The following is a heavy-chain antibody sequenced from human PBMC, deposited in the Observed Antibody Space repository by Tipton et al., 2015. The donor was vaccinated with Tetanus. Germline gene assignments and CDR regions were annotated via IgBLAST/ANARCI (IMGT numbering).Heavy chain of an antibody. CDR1: GYTFTSYD. CDR2: MNPNSGNT. CDR3: ARFPMGGYSSSLDY. D-gene: IGHD6-13*01. V-gene: IGHV1-8*01. Sequence: QLVQSGAEVKKPGASVKVSCKASGYTFTSYDINWVRQATGQGLEWMGWMNPNSGNTGYAQKFQGRVTMTGNSSISTAYMELSSLRSEDTAVYYCARFPMGGYSSSLDYWGQGTLVTVSS. J-gene: IGHJ4*02.